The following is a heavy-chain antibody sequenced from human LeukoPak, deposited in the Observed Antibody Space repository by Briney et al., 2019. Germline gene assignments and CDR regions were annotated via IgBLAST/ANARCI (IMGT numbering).Heavy chain of an antibody. CDR1: GFTFTSSA. Sequence: GASVKVSCKASGFTFTSSAIQWVRQARGQRLEWIGWIVVGSGNTNCAQKFQERVTITRDMSTSTAYMELSSLRSEDTAVYYCAAGGGGSLLFDYWGQGTLVTVSS. CDR2: IVVGSGNT. D-gene: IGHD2-15*01. V-gene: IGHV1-58*02. J-gene: IGHJ4*02. CDR3: AAGGGGSLLFDY.